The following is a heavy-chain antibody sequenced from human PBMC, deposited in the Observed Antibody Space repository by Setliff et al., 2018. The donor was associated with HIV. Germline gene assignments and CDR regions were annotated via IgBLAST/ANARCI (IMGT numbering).Heavy chain of an antibody. CDR2: IKGDGSET. CDR1: GFTFNNYW. J-gene: IGHJ4*02. CDR3: ARPFDQ. V-gene: IGHV3-7*01. Sequence: GGSLRLSCESSGFTFNNYWMSWVRQAPGKRPEWVANIKGDGSETYYVDSVKGRFTISRDNAKNSLYLQMNSLRVEDTAVYYCARPFDQWGQGTLVTVSS.